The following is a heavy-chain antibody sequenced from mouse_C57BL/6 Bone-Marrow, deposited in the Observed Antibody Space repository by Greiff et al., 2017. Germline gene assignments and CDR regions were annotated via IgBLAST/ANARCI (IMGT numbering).Heavy chain of an antibody. CDR1: GYTFTDYE. CDR2: IDPETGGT. V-gene: IGHV1-15*01. CDR3: TRGYFDY. J-gene: IGHJ2*01. Sequence: QVHVKQSGAELVRPGASVTLSCKASGYTFTDYEMHWVQQTPVHGLEWIGAIDPETGGTAYNQKFKGKAILTADKSSSTAYMELRSLTSEDSAVYYCTRGYFDYWGQGTTLTVSS.